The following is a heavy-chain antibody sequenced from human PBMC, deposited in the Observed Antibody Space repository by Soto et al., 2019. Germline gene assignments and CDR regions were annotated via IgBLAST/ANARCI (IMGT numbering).Heavy chain of an antibody. V-gene: IGHV4-39*01. D-gene: IGHD6-19*01. CDR1: GGSISSSSYY. Sequence: QLQLQESGPGLVKPSETLSLTCSVSGGSISSSSYYWGWIRQPPGKGLEWIGSINYSGSIYYNPSLKSRVTISVDTSKTQFALKLSSVTAAETAVYYCARQSRGWYNWFDPWGQGTLVTVSS. J-gene: IGHJ5*02. CDR2: INYSGSI. CDR3: ARQSRGWYNWFDP.